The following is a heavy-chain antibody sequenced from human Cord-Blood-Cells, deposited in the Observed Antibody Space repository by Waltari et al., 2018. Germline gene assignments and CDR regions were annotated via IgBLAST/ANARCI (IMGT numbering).Heavy chain of an antibody. V-gene: IGHV4-61*01. D-gene: IGHD3-9*01. CDR2: IYYSGST. J-gene: IGHJ3*02. CDR1: GGSVSSGSYY. Sequence: QVQLQESGPGLVKPSETLSLTCTVSGGSVSSGSYYWSWIRQPPGKGLEWIGYIYYSGSTNYNPSIKSRVTISVDTSKNQFSLKLSSVTAADTAVYYCARGTGPTDAFDIWGQGTMVTVSS. CDR3: ARGTGPTDAFDI.